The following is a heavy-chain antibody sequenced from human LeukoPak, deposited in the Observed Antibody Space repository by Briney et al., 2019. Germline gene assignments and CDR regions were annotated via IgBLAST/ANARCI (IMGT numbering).Heavy chain of an antibody. V-gene: IGHV3-11*04. CDR2: ISSSGSTI. D-gene: IGHD3-9*01. Sequence: GGSLRLSCAASGFTFSDYYMSWIRQAPGKGLEWVSYISSSGSTIYYADSVKGRFTISRDNAKNTLYLQMNSLRAEDTAVYYCASPILTGYYKSDYWGQGTLVTVSS. CDR3: ASPILTGYYKSDY. J-gene: IGHJ4*02. CDR1: GFTFSDYY.